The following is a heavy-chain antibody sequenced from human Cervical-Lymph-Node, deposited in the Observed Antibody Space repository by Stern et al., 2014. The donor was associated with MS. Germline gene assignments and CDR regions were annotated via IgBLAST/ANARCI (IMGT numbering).Heavy chain of an antibody. CDR2: IYPGDSDA. D-gene: IGHD5-24*01. CDR1: GYSFPTYW. V-gene: IGHV5-51*03. J-gene: IGHJ4*02. CDR3: ARRERWLQWVDY. Sequence: VQLVESGAEVKKPGESLKISCKASGYSFPTYWIGWVRQMPGKGLELMGIIYPGDSDARYNPSFQGHVTISAQKSLTTHYLQRSSLKASDTAIYYCARRERWLQWVDYWGQGTLVTVSS.